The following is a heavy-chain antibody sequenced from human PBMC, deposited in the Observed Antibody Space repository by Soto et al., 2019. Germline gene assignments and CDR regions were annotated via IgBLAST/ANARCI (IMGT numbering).Heavy chain of an antibody. CDR3: AKGVGSYYFDY. J-gene: IGHJ4*01. CDR1: GFTFSRYP. CDR2: ITYDGNNK. V-gene: IGHV3-30-3*01. Sequence: QVQLVESGGGVVQPGRSLRLSCAASGFTFSRYPMYWVRQAPGKGLEWVAVITYDGNNKYYADSVKGRFTISRDNGKNPLALQMNNLRTGDTAVYFWAKGVGSYYFDYWGQGTLVTVSS. D-gene: IGHD1-26*01.